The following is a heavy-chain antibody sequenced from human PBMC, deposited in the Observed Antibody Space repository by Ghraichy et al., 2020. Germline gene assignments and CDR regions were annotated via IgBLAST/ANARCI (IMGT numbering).Heavy chain of an antibody. CDR3: ARASGYIYTGGGVGY. D-gene: IGHD3-22*01. V-gene: IGHV3-21*01. J-gene: IGHJ4*02. CDR2: ISSSGTYI. CDR1: GFTFSSYT. Sequence: GGSLRLSCAASGFTFSSYTMNWVRQAPGKGLEWVSSISSSGTYISYADSVRGRFTISRDDAKNSLYLQMNSLRAEDTAVYYCARASGYIYTGGGVGYWGQGTLVPGPS.